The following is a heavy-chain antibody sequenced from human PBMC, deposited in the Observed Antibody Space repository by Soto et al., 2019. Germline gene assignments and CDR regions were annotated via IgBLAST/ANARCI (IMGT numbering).Heavy chain of an antibody. V-gene: IGHV3-21*01. CDR3: AREVSNYDFWSGYYSDYYYYGMDV. CDR1: GFTFSSYS. CDR2: ISSSSSYI. J-gene: IGHJ6*02. D-gene: IGHD3-3*01. Sequence: EVQLVESGGGLVKPGGSLRLSCAASGFTFSSYSMNWVRQAPGKGLEWVSSISSSSSYIYYADSVKGRFTISRDNAKNSLYLQMNSLRAEDTAVYYCAREVSNYDFWSGYYSDYYYYGMDVWGQGTTVTVSS.